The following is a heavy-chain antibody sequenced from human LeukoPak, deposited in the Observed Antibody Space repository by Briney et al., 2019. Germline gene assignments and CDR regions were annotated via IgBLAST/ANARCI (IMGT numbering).Heavy chain of an antibody. J-gene: IGHJ5*02. CDR2: INPNSGGT. Sequence: ASVNVSCKASEYTFTGYYMHWVRQAPGQGLEWMGWINPNSGGTNYAQKFQGRVTMTRDTSISTVYMELSRLRADDTAVYYCARGGKLGYCSAWGQGTLVTVSS. CDR3: ARGGKLGYCSA. D-gene: IGHD2-15*01. CDR1: EYTFTGYY. V-gene: IGHV1-2*02.